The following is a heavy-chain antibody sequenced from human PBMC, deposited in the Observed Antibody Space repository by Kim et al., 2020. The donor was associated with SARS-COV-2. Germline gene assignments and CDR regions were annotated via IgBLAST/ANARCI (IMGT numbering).Heavy chain of an antibody. V-gene: IGHV3-23*01. J-gene: IGHJ4*02. CDR3: TKDRGYYTSGSYYMH. Sequence: GGSLRLSCAASGFTFNSSAMSWVRQAPGKGLEWVSSISGGADGTNYAESVKGRFTISRDNSNNTLYLQMNSLRDEDTAVYYCTKDRGYYTSGSYYMHWGQGILVTVSS. D-gene: IGHD3-10*01. CDR2: ISGGADGT. CDR1: GFTFNSSA.